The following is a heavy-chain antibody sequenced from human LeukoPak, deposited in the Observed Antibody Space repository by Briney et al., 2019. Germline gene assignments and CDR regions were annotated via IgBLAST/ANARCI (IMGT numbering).Heavy chain of an antibody. CDR2: MYAGGST. J-gene: IGHJ6*03. CDR3: AKEGRASSRHFFYYLEV. Sequence: TGGSLRLSCAVSGFTVSDTYMSWVRQAPGKGLEWVSVMYAGGSTYYGDSVKGRFIISRDNSDNTLYLQMNSLKVEDTAVYYCAKEGRASSRHFFYYLEVWGKGTTVTVSS. D-gene: IGHD6-6*01. V-gene: IGHV3-53*01. CDR1: GFTVSDTY.